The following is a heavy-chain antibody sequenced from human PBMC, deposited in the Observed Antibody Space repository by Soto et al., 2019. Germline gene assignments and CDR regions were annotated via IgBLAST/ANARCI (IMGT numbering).Heavy chain of an antibody. V-gene: IGHV3-23*01. CDR1: EFSFSSYA. CDR3: AKDGGNSGYYNDAFDI. J-gene: IGHJ3*02. Sequence: EVQLLESGGSLVQPGGSLRLSCAASEFSFSSYAMSWVSQAPEKGMEWVSAISGSGGSTYYADSVKGRFTISRDNSKNTLYLQMNSLRVEHTAVYYCAKDGGNSGYYNDAFDIWGQGTMVSVSS. CDR2: ISGSGGST. D-gene: IGHD5-12*01.